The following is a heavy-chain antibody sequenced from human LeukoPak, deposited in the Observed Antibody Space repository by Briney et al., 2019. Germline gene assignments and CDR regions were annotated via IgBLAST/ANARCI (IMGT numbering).Heavy chain of an antibody. CDR1: GFTFGSSA. Sequence: GGSLRLSCAASGFTFGSSAMSWVRQAPGKGPEWVSTFSRSGPDTYYADSVKGRFTTFRDNSKNTLYLQMNSLRAEDTAVYYCAKGSLGSWYYFDYWGQGTLVTVSS. V-gene: IGHV3-23*01. D-gene: IGHD6-13*01. CDR3: AKGSLGSWYYFDY. J-gene: IGHJ4*02. CDR2: FSRSGPDT.